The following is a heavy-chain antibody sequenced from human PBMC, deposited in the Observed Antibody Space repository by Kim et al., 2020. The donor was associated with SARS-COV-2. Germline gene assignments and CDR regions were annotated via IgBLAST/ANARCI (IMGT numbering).Heavy chain of an antibody. D-gene: IGHD2-21*02. V-gene: IGHV1-2*06. CDR3: VRDPRVGGGDCPDY. J-gene: IGHJ4*02. CDR1: GYTFTAYY. CDR2: INPKSGGT. Sequence: ASVKVSCQASGYTFTAYYMHWVRQAPGQGLEWMGRINPKSGGTNYAQKFQGRVTMTRDTSISTAYMELYSLRSDDTAVYYCVRDPRVGGGDCPDYWGQGTLVTVSS.